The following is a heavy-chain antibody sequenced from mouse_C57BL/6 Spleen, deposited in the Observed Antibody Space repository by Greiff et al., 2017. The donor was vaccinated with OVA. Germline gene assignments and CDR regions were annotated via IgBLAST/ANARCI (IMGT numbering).Heavy chain of an antibody. CDR1: GFTFSDYG. J-gene: IGHJ2*01. Sequence: EVQGVESGGGLVKPGGSLKLSCAASGFTFSDYGMHWVRQAPEKGLEWVAYISSGSSTIYYADTVKGRFTISRDNAKNTLFLQMNSLRSEDTAMYYCARAHYYSSSYNNFDYWGQGTTLTVSS. D-gene: IGHD1-1*01. CDR3: ARAHYYSSSYNNFDY. CDR2: ISSGSSTI. V-gene: IGHV5-17*01.